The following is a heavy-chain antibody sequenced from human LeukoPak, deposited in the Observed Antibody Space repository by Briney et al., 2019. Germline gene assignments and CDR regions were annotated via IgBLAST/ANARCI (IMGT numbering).Heavy chain of an antibody. J-gene: IGHJ4*02. Sequence: SETLSLTCTVSGGSISSYYWSWIRQPAGKGLEWIGRIYTSGSTNYNPSLKSRVTMSVDTSKNQFSLKLSSVTAADTAVYYCARGRTDIVVVVAAPALDYWGQGTLVTVSS. CDR2: IYTSGST. D-gene: IGHD2-15*01. CDR3: ARGRTDIVVVVAAPALDY. V-gene: IGHV4-4*07. CDR1: GGSISSYY.